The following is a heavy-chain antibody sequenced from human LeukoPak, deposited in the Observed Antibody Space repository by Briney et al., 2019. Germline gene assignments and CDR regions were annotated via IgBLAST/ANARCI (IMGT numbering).Heavy chain of an antibody. V-gene: IGHV3-30-3*01. CDR2: ILYDGSKK. CDR3: ARDPSPYCSGGGCYDFFDY. D-gene: IGHD2-15*01. CDR1: GFTFSSYA. J-gene: IGHJ4*02. Sequence: PGRSLRLSCAASGFTFSSYAMDWVRQAPGNGLEGLAAILYDGSKKYYADSVKGRFTISRDNSKNTVYLQMNSLRTDDTAVYYCARDPSPYCSGGGCYDFFDYWGQGTLVTVSS.